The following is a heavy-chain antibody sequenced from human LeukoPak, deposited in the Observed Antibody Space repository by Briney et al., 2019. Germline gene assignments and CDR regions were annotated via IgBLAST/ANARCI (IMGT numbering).Heavy chain of an antibody. J-gene: IGHJ4*02. CDR3: ARVGGGYCSSTSCPFDY. CDR2: INHSGST. V-gene: IGHV4-34*01. Sequence: SETLSLTCAVYGGSFSGYYWSWIRQPPGKGLEWIGEINHSGSTNYNPSLKSRVTISVDTSKNQFSLKLSFVTAADTAVYYCARVGGGYCSSTSCPFDYWGQGTLVTVSS. D-gene: IGHD2-2*01. CDR1: GGSFSGYY.